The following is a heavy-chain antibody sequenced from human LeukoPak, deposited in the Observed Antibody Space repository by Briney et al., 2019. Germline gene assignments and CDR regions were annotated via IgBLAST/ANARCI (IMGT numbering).Heavy chain of an antibody. J-gene: IGHJ5*02. D-gene: IGHD6-13*01. Sequence: GGSLRLSCAASGFTFSSHSMNCVRQAPGRGLEWLSYISSSSSVIFYADSVKGRFTISRDNAKNSLYLQMNSLRAEDTAVYYCARVPDIAAAGNWFDPWGQGTLVTVSS. CDR1: GFTFSSHS. CDR2: ISSSSSVI. V-gene: IGHV3-48*04. CDR3: ARVPDIAAAGNWFDP.